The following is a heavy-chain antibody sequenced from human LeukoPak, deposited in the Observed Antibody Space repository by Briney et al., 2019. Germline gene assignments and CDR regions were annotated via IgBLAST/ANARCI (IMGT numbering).Heavy chain of an antibody. J-gene: IGHJ3*02. CDR2: ISGSGGST. CDR3: AKDPDSGYDYGAFDI. D-gene: IGHD5-12*01. CDR1: GFTFSDYY. Sequence: TGGSLRLSCAASGFTFSDYYMSWIRQAPGKGLEWVSAISGSGGSTYYADSVKGRFTISRDNSKNTLYLQMNSLRAEDTAVYYCAKDPDSGYDYGAFDIWGQGTMVTVSS. V-gene: IGHV3-23*01.